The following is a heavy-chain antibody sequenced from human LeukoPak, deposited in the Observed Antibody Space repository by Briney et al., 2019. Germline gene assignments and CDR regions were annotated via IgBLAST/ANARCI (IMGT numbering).Heavy chain of an antibody. CDR1: GYTFTSYA. Sequence: ASVKVSCKASGYTFTSYAMNWVRQAPGQGLEWMGWINTNTGNPTYAQGFTGRFVFSLDTPVSTAYLQISSLKAEDTAVYYCARDYGTMVRGVSLPYYYYMDIWGKGTTVTVSS. CDR2: INTNTGNP. V-gene: IGHV7-4-1*02. D-gene: IGHD3-10*01. CDR3: ARDYGTMVRGVSLPYYYYMDI. J-gene: IGHJ6*03.